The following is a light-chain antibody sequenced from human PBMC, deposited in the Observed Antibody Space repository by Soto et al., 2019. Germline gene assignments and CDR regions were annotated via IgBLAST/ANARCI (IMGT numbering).Light chain of an antibody. J-gene: IGKJ4*01. CDR1: QFINTY. V-gene: IGKV3-11*01. Sequence: VLTQSPATLSLSPGERAPLSCRASQFINTYVAWYQHRPGQGPRLLIYEASKRATGIPARFSGSGSGTDFTLTISSLEPEDFGIYYCQQRHTWPTTFGGGAKVEI. CDR2: EAS. CDR3: QQRHTWPTT.